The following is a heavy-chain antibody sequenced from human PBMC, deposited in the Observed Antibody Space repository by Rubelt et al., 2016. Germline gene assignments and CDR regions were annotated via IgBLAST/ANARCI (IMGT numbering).Heavy chain of an antibody. CDR3: ARFAPSGAAAFDY. D-gene: IGHD6-13*01. Sequence: QESGPGLVKPSETLSLTCTVSGGSISSSSYYWGWIRQPPGQGLEWLAHIFSNDEKSYTRSPKSRLTISKDTSKSQVVLTMTNMDPVETATYYCARFAPSGAAAFDYWGQGTLVTVSS. J-gene: IGHJ4*02. CDR1: GGSISSSSYY. V-gene: IGHV2-26*01. CDR2: IFSNDEK.